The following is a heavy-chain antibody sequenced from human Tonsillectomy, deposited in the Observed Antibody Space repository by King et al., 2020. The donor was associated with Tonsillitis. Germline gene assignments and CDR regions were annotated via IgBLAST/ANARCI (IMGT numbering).Heavy chain of an antibody. V-gene: IGHV3-64D*06. CDR1: GFTFSTYA. CDR2: ISSKGCST. D-gene: IGHD2-2*01. CDR3: VKERWCSSTSCYDAFDI. Sequence: VQLVESGGGVVQPGGSLRLSCSASGFTFSTYAMHWLRRAAGKGLESVSAISSKGCSTSYADSVNGRFTISRDNSKNTLYLQMSSLRAEDTAVYYCVKERWCSSTSCYDAFDIWGQGTMVTVSS. J-gene: IGHJ3*02.